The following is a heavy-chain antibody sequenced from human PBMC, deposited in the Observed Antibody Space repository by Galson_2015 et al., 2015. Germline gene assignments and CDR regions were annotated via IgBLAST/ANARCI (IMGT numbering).Heavy chain of an antibody. J-gene: IGHJ5*02. Sequence: SETLSLTCTVSGGSISSSSYYWGWIRQPPGKGLEWIGSIYYSGSTYYNPSLKSRVTISVDTSKNQFSLKLSSVTAADTAVYYCARPLGPTPNSRNNWFDPWGQGTLVTVSS. CDR1: GGSISSSSYY. D-gene: IGHD6-13*01. CDR2: IYYSGST. CDR3: ARPLGPTPNSRNNWFDP. V-gene: IGHV4-39*01.